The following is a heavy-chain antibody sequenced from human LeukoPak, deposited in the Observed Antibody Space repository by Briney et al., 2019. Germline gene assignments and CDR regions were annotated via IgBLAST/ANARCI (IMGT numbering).Heavy chain of an antibody. CDR2: ISSSGSTI. D-gene: IGHD4-11*01. CDR1: GFTFSDYY. CDR3: ARVFTVTPSPLYYFDY. J-gene: IGHJ4*02. V-gene: IGHV3-11*01. Sequence: SGGSLRLSCAASGFTFSDYYMSWIRQAPGKGLEWVSYISSSGSTIYYAGSVKGRFTISRDNAKNSLYLQMNSLRAEDTAVYYCARVFTVTPSPLYYFDYWGQGTLVTVSS.